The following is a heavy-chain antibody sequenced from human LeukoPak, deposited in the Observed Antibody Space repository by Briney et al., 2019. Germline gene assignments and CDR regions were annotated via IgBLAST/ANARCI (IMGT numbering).Heavy chain of an antibody. V-gene: IGHV3-30*04. J-gene: IGHJ4*02. Sequence: GGSLRLSCAASGFTFSSYAMHWVRQAPGKGLEWVAVISYDGSNKYYADSVKGRFTISRDNSKNTLYLQMNSLRAEDTAVYYCARVRQQLVTGFDYWGQGTLVTVSS. CDR3: ARVRQQLVTGFDY. D-gene: IGHD6-13*01. CDR1: GFTFSSYA. CDR2: ISYDGSNK.